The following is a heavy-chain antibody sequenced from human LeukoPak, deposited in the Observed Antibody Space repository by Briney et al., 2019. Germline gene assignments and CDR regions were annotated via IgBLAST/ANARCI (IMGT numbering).Heavy chain of an antibody. CDR3: ATRITNDILTGYFRMDV. V-gene: IGHV4-39*07. Sequence: PSETLSLTCTVSGGSISSSSYYWGWIRQPPGKGLEWIGSIYYSGSTYYNPSLKSRVTISVDTSKNQFSLKLSSVTAADTAVYYCATRITNDILTGYFRMDVWGQGTTVTVSS. J-gene: IGHJ6*02. CDR1: GGSISSSSYY. D-gene: IGHD3-9*01. CDR2: IYYSGST.